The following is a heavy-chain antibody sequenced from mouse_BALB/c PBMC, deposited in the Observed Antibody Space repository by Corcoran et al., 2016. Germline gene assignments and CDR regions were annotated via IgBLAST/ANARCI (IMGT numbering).Heavy chain of an antibody. D-gene: IGHD3-2*01. Sequence: QVQLQQSGPELVKPGASVKISCKASGYSFTSYYIHWVKQRPGQGLEWIGWIFPGSGNTKYNEKFKGKATLTADTSSSTAYMQLSSLTAEDSAVYFCAKTARATYYCDYWGQGTTLTVSS. CDR2: IFPGSGNT. J-gene: IGHJ2*01. V-gene: IGHV1-66*01. CDR1: GYSFTSYY. CDR3: AKTARATYYCDY.